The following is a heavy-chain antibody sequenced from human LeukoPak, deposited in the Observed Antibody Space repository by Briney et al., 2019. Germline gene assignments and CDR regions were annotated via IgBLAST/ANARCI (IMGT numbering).Heavy chain of an antibody. CDR1: GYTFTSYD. CDR2: MNPNSGNT. CDR3: ARGSLGLRWFGEEKLNWFDP. V-gene: IGHV1-8*03. J-gene: IGHJ5*02. D-gene: IGHD3-10*01. Sequence: ASVKVSCKASGYTFTSYDINWVRQATVQGLEWMGWMNPNSGNTGYAQKFQGRATITRNTSISTAYLGLSSLRSEDTAVYYCARGSLGLRWFGEEKLNWFDPWGQGTLVTVSS.